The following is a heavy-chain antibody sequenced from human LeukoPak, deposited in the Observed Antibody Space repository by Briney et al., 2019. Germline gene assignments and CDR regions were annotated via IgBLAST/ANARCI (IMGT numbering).Heavy chain of an antibody. CDR3: AKNIFRIVGATAFDY. CDR1: GFTFSSYA. CDR2: ISGSGGST. Sequence: PEGSLRLSCAASGFTFSSYAMSWVRQAPGKGLEWVSAISGSGGSTYYADSVKGRFTISRDNSKNTLYLQMNSLRAEDTAVYYCAKNIFRIVGATAFDYWGQGTLVTVSS. J-gene: IGHJ4*02. D-gene: IGHD1-26*01. V-gene: IGHV3-23*01.